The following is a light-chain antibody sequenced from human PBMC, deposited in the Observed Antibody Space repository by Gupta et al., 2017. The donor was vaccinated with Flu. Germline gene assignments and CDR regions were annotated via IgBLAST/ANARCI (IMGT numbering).Light chain of an antibody. V-gene: IGKV4-1*01. CDR2: CAS. CDR3: QQNDSTPYT. Sequence: TRGERATIKGRSSKTILYSYDNRSYLAWYQQKPGQAPKLLIYCASSRSTGVPDRFSGSGSGTDFSLTISSLQAEDLAVYYCQQNDSTPYTFGHGTKVDIK. CDR1: KTILYSYDNRSY. J-gene: IGKJ3*01.